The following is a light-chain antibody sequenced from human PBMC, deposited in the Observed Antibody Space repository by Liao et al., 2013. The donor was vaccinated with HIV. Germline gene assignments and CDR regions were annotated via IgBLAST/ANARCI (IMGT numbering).Light chain of an antibody. CDR1: KLGYKY. Sequence: SYELTQPPSVTVSPGQTASITCSGDKLGYKYVSWYQHKAGQSPVLVIYRDAKRPSGIPERFSGSNSGNTATLTISGTQTMDEAVYYCQAWDSNSWVFGGGTELTVL. CDR2: RDA. CDR3: QAWDSNSWV. V-gene: IGLV3-1*01. J-gene: IGLJ3*02.